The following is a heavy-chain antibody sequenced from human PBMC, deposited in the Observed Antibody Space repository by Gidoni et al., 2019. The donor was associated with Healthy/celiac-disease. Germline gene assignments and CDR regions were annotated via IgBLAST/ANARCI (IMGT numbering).Heavy chain of an antibody. CDR1: GGPLSSSSYY. CDR3: ARRGRDFWSGYPKPPSDY. Sequence: QLQLQESGPGLVKPSVTLSLTCTVSGGPLSSSSYYWGWIRKPPGKGLEWIGSIYYSGSTYYNPALKSRVTISVDTSKNQFSLKLGSVTAADTAVYYCARRGRDFWSGYPKPPSDYWGQGTLVTVSS. J-gene: IGHJ4*02. V-gene: IGHV4-39*01. D-gene: IGHD3-3*01. CDR2: IYYSGST.